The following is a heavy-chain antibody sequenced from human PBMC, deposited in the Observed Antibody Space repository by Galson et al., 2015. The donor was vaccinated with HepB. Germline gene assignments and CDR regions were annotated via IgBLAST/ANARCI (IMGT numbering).Heavy chain of an antibody. D-gene: IGHD5-12*01. Sequence: SLRLSCAASGFTFSRHWMHWVRQAPGKGLVWVSRINSDGTSTSYADSVKGRFTISRDNAKNTLYLQMNSLRAEDTAVYYCARDWGYSGYDTESMDYWGQGTLVTVSS. CDR2: INSDGTST. CDR1: GFTFSRHW. J-gene: IGHJ4*02. CDR3: ARDWGYSGYDTESMDY. V-gene: IGHV3-74*01.